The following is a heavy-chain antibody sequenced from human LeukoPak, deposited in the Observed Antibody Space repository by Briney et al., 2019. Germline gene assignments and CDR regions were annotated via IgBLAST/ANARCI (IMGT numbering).Heavy chain of an antibody. D-gene: IGHD2-21*01. CDR3: ARDPIAGGDY. Sequence: TGGSLRLCFAASGLTFSSYCMSWVRHATGKGLEWVANIKQDGSEKYYVDSVKGRFTISRHNAKNSLYLQMNSLRAEDTAVYCCARDPIAGGDYWGQGTLVTVSS. CDR1: GLTFSSYC. CDR2: IKQDGSEK. V-gene: IGHV3-7*01. J-gene: IGHJ4*02.